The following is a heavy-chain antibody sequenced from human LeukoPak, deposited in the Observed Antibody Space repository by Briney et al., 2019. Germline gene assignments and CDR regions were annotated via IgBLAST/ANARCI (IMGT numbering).Heavy chain of an antibody. CDR1: GGSITQTNY. J-gene: IGHJ5*02. V-gene: IGHV4-4*02. CDR3: ARDFHLTGATSRWFDP. Sequence: PSQTLSLTCDVSGGSITQTNYWTWVRQPPGKGLEWIGEVNLQGSTNYNPSLMRRVAISVDTSANHVSLQLTSVTAADTAVYYCARDFHLTGATSRWFDPWGQGTLVTVSS. CDR2: VNLQGST. D-gene: IGHD1-7*01.